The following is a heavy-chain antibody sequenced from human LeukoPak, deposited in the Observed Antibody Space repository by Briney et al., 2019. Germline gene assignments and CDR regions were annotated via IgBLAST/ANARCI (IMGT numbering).Heavy chain of an antibody. CDR1: GFTFSSYS. Sequence: GGSLRLSCAASGFTFSSYSMNWVRQAPGKGLEWVSSISSSSSYIYYADSVKGRFTISRDNAKNSLYLQMNSLRAEDTAVYYCARGGSGSYYHLFNYWGQGTLVTVSS. J-gene: IGHJ4*02. CDR2: ISSSSSYI. V-gene: IGHV3-21*01. D-gene: IGHD3-10*01. CDR3: ARGGSGSYYHLFNY.